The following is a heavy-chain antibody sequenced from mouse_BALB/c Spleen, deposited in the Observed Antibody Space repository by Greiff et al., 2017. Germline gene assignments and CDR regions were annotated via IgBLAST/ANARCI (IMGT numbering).Heavy chain of an antibody. CDR3: AIYGNYPYAMDY. CDR1: GFSLTSYG. D-gene: IGHD2-1*01. J-gene: IGHJ4*01. V-gene: IGHV2-4-1*01. Sequence: QVQLKESGPGLVQPSQSLSITCTVSGFSLTSYGVHWVRQSPGKGLEWLGVIWSGGSTDYNAAFISRLSISKDNSKSQVFFKMNSLQADDTAIYYCAIYGNYPYAMDYWGQGTSVTVSS. CDR2: IWSGGST.